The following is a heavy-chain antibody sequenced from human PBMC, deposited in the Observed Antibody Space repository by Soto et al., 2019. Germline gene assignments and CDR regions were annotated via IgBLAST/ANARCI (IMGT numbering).Heavy chain of an antibody. CDR3: ARHGERTIRSLNWFDP. J-gene: IGHJ5*02. V-gene: IGHV4-34*01. D-gene: IGHD4-17*01. CDR2: INHSGST. CDR1: GGSFSGYY. Sequence: SETLSLTCAVYGGSFSGYYWSWIRQPPGKGLEWIGEINHSGSTNYNPSLKSRATISVDTSKNQFSLKLSPVTAADTAMYYCARHGERTIRSLNWFDPWGQGTLVTVSS.